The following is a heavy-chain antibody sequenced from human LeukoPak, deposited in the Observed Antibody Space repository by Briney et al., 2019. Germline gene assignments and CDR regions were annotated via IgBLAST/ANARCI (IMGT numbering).Heavy chain of an antibody. J-gene: IGHJ4*02. CDR1: GFTFSSYA. V-gene: IGHV3-23*01. D-gene: IGHD3-22*01. CDR2: ISGSGGST. CDR3: AKSRYDSSGSYDY. Sequence: GGSLRPSCAASGFTFSSYAMSWVRQAPGKGLEWVSAISGSGGSTYYADSVKGRFTISRDNSKNTLYLQMNSLRAEDTAVYYCAKSRYDSSGSYDYWGQGTLVTVSS.